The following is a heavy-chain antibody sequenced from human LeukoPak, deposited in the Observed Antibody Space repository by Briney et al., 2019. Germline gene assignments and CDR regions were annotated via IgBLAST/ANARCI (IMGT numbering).Heavy chain of an antibody. V-gene: IGHV3-7*05. CDR1: GFTFSSHW. CDR3: ARARIDY. D-gene: IGHD1-14*01. CDR2: IKQDGSEK. J-gene: IGHJ4*02. Sequence: RGSLRLSCAASGFTFSSHWMTWVRQAPGKGLEWVANIKQDGSEKYYVDSVKGRFTISRDNAKNSLYLQMNSLRADDTAVYFCARARIDYWGQGTLVTVSS.